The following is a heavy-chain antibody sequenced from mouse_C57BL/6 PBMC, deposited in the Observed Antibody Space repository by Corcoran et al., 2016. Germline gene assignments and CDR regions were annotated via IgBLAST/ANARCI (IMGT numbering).Heavy chain of an antibody. CDR3: ARLTDYGSSHWYFDV. V-gene: IGHV1-66*01. CDR1: GYSFTSYY. CDR2: IYPGSGNT. Sequence: QVQLQQSGPELVKPGASVKISCKASGYSFTSYYIHWVKQRPGQGLEWIGWIYPGSGNTKYNEKFKGKATLTADTSSSTAYMQLSSLTSEDSAVYYCARLTDYGSSHWYFDVWGTGTTVTVSS. D-gene: IGHD1-1*01. J-gene: IGHJ1*03.